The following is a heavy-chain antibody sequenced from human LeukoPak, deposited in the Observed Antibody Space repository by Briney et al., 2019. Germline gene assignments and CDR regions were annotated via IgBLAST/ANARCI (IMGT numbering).Heavy chain of an antibody. Sequence: GASVKVSCKASGYTFTSYDINWVRQATGQGLEWMGWMNPNSGNTGYAQKFQGRVTMTRNTSISTAYMELSSLRSEDTAVYYCARSHGVRFLEWPRGYYYGMDVWGQGATVTVSS. J-gene: IGHJ6*02. D-gene: IGHD3-3*01. V-gene: IGHV1-8*01. CDR1: GYTFTSYD. CDR2: MNPNSGNT. CDR3: ARSHGVRFLEWPRGYYYGMDV.